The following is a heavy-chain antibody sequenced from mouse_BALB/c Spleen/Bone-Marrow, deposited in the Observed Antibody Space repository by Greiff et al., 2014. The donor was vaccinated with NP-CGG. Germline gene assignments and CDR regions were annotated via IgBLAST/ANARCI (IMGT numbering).Heavy chain of an antibody. D-gene: IGHD1-2*01. J-gene: IGHJ3*01. CDR2: INPSSGYT. V-gene: IGHV1-4*02. CDR3: ARWYYGYVGFAY. Sequence: QVQLQQSAAELARPGASVKMSCKASGYTFTSYTMHWVKQRPGQGLEWIGYINPSSGYTEYNQKFKDKTTLTADKSSSTAYMQLSSLTSEDSAVYYCARWYYGYVGFAYWGQGTLVTVSA. CDR1: GYTFTSYT.